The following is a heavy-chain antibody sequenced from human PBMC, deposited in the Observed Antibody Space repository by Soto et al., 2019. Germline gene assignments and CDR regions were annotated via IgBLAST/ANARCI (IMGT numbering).Heavy chain of an antibody. D-gene: IGHD5-12*01. CDR3: ARGIGYYFDY. CDR2: IDYSGST. CDR1: GGSISSTSYY. J-gene: IGHJ4*02. Sequence: KPSETLSLTCTVSGGSISSTSYYWGWIRQPPGKGLEWIGNIDYSGSTYYNPSLKSRVTISVDTSKTQFSLKLRSVTAADSALYYCARGIGYYFDYWGQGTLVTVSS. V-gene: IGHV4-39*01.